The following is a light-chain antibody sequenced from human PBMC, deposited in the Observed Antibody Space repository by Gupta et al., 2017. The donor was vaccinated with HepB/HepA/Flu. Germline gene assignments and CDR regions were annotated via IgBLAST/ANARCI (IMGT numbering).Light chain of an antibody. CDR3: CSYASTSVV. CDR2: GVN. CDR1: RSDVGSYNL. V-gene: IGLV2-23*02. Sequence: QSVLTQPASVSGSPGQSITISCTGTRSDVGSYNLVSWYQQHQGKAPKLLIYGVNKWASAVSHRFSGSKSGNMASLTISGLQAEDEDDYYCCSYASTSVVFGGGTTLTVL. J-gene: IGLJ2*01.